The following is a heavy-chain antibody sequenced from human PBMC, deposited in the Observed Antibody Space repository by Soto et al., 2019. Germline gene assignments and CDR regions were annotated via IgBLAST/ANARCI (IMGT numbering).Heavy chain of an antibody. J-gene: IGHJ6*02. V-gene: IGHV4-30-4*01. CDR3: ARAGIGQSCSGGNCSQSYRGYYYYGMDV. D-gene: IGHD2-15*01. Sequence: PSETLSLTCTVSGGSISSGDYYWNWIRQSPGKGLEWIGYISYSGSSYHNPSLKSRITTLVDTFKNQLSLKLTSVTAADTAVYYCARAGIGQSCSGGNCSQSYRGYYYYGMDVWGQGTTVTVSS. CDR2: ISYSGSS. CDR1: GGSISSGDYY.